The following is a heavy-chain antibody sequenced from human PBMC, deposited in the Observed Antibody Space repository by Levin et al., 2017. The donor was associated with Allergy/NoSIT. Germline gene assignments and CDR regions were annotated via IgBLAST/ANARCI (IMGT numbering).Heavy chain of an antibody. V-gene: IGHV4-34*01. D-gene: IGHD1-26*01. J-gene: IGHJ2*01. CDR1: GGSFSGYY. CDR3: ARGPQIVGATFRYFDL. Sequence: SETLSLTCAVYGGSFSGYYWSWIRQPPGKGLEWIGEINHSGSTNYNPSLKSRVTISVDTSKNQFSLKLSSVTAADTAVYYCARGPQIVGATFRYFDLWGRGTLVTVSS. CDR2: INHSGST.